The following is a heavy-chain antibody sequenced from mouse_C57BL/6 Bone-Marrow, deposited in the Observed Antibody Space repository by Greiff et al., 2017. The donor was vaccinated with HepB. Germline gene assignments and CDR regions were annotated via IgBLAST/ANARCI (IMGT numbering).Heavy chain of an antibody. Sequence: QVQLQQPGTELVKPGASVKLSCKASGYTLTSYWMHWVKQRPGQGLEWIGNINPSYGGTNYNEKFKSKATLTVDKSSSTADMQLSSLTSEDSAVYYGAREIDLLLRPSYAMDYWGQGTSVTVSS. D-gene: IGHD1-1*01. CDR2: INPSYGGT. J-gene: IGHJ4*01. CDR1: GYTLTSYW. V-gene: IGHV1-53*01. CDR3: AREIDLLLRPSYAMDY.